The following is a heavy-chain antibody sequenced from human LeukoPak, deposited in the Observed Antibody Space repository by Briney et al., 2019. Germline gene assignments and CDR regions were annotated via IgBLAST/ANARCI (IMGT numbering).Heavy chain of an antibody. Sequence: GGSLRLSCAASGFTFSSYAMSWVRQAPGKGLEWVSAISGSGGSTYYADSVKGRFTISRDSSKNTLYLQINSLRAEDTAVYYCAKDYRSTVAGGRNWSDPWGQGTLVTVSS. CDR1: GFTFSSYA. J-gene: IGHJ5*02. D-gene: IGHD6-19*01. V-gene: IGHV3-23*01. CDR2: ISGSGGST. CDR3: AKDYRSTVAGGRNWSDP.